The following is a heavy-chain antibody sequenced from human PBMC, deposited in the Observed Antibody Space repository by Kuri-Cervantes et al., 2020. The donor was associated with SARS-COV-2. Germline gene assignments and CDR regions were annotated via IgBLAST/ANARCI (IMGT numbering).Heavy chain of an antibody. D-gene: IGHD5/OR15-5a*01. J-gene: IGHJ4*01. CDR2: VSYDGSNR. Sequence: GESLKISCAASGFTFSSYAMHWVRQAPGKGLEWVAHVSYDGSNRFYAQSVRGRFTISRDNSKSTLYLQMDSLRGDDTALNYCAGDLYETYYFDFWGPGAQV. CDR1: GFTFSSYA. V-gene: IGHV3-30*04. CDR3: AGDLYETYYFDF.